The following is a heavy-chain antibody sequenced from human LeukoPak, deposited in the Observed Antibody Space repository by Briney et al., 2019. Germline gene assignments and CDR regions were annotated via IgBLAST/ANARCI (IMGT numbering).Heavy chain of an antibody. J-gene: IGHJ3*02. Sequence: ASVKVSCKASGYTFTIYGINWVRQAPGQGLEWMGWISAYNGNTNYAQKLQGRVTMTTDTSTSTAYMELRSLRSDDTAVYYCARRYCGGDCYLDAFDIWGQGTMVTVSS. V-gene: IGHV1-18*01. CDR2: ISAYNGNT. CDR3: ARRYCGGDCYLDAFDI. CDR1: GYTFTIYG. D-gene: IGHD2-21*02.